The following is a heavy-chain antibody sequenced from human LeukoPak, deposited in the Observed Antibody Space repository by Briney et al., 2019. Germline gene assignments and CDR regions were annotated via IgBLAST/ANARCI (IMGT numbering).Heavy chain of an antibody. CDR1: GGSVSSDSYY. CDR3: ARESSVAGHNWFDP. Sequence: SETLSLTCTVSGGSVSSDSYYWSWIRRPPGKGLEWIGYIYYSGSTNYNPSLKSRVTISVDTSKNQFSLKLSSVTAADTAVYYCARESSVAGHNWFDPWGQGTLVTVSS. CDR2: IYYSGST. D-gene: IGHD6-19*01. J-gene: IGHJ5*02. V-gene: IGHV4-61*01.